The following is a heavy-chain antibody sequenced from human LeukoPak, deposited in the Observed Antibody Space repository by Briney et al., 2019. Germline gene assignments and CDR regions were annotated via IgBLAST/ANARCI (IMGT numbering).Heavy chain of an antibody. CDR3: AKPSRTYYYDSSGYLDY. CDR1: GFTFSSYA. J-gene: IGHJ4*02. V-gene: IGHV3-23*01. D-gene: IGHD3-22*01. CDR2: ISGSGGST. Sequence: PGGSLRLSCAASGFTFSSYAMSWVRQAPGKGLEWVSAISGSGGSTYYADSVKGRFTISRDNSKNTLYLQMHSLRAEDTAVYYCAKPSRTYYYDSSGYLDYWGQGTLVTVSS.